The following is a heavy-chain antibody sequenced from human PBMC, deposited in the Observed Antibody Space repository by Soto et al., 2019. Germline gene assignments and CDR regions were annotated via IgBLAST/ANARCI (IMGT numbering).Heavy chain of an antibody. CDR3: ARRQRYYGMDV. D-gene: IGHD6-25*01. CDR1: GGSISSYY. J-gene: IGHJ6*02. Sequence: PSEALSLTCTVSGGSISSYYRSWIRQPPGKGLEWIGYIYYSGSTNYNPSLKSRVTISVDTSKNQFSLKLSSVTAADTAVYYCARRQRYYGMDVWGQGTTVTVSS. V-gene: IGHV4-59*01. CDR2: IYYSGST.